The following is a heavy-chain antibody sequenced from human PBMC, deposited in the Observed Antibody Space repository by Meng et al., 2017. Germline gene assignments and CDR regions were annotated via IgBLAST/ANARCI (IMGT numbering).Heavy chain of an antibody. CDR2: INAVFGTT. CDR3: ARKAGNCISTTCYSLDY. V-gene: IGHV1-69*05. D-gene: IGHD2-2*01. J-gene: IGHJ4*02. CDR1: GGIFSNYV. Sequence: QVQLVQSGAEVMKPGSSVKVSCKALGGIFSNYVIGWVRQAPGQGLEWMGGINAVFGTTNCAQKFQDRVTITSDESTSTVYMELTRLTSEDTAVYFCARKAGNCISTTCYSLDYWGQGTLVTVSS.